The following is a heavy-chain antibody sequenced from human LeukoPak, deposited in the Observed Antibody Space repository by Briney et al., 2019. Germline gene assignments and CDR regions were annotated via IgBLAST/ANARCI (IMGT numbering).Heavy chain of an antibody. CDR1: GGSISSYY. V-gene: IGHV4-4*07. Sequence: SETLSLTCTVSGGSISSYYWSWIRQPAGKGLEWIGRIYTSGSTNYNPSLESRVTMSVDTSKNQFSLKLSSVTAADTAVYYCARDRGSSWEGTFDYWGQGTLVTVSS. D-gene: IGHD6-13*01. CDR3: ARDRGSSWEGTFDY. CDR2: IYTSGST. J-gene: IGHJ4*02.